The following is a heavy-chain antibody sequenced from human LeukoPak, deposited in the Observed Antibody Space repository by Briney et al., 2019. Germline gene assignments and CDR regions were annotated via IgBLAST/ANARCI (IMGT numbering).Heavy chain of an antibody. CDR1: GYIFTGYY. V-gene: IGHV1-2*02. Sequence: SVKVSCKASGYIFTGYYMHWVRQAPGQGLEWMGWINPNSGGTNYAQKFQGRGNMTRDTSISTAYMDLSRLRSDDTAVYYCAFIGPSGTWGQGTLVTVSS. D-gene: IGHD6-13*01. CDR3: AFIGPSGT. J-gene: IGHJ5*02. CDR2: INPNSGGT.